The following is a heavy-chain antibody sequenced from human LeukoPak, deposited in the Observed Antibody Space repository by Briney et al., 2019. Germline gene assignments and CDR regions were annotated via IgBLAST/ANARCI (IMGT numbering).Heavy chain of an antibody. CDR2: FDPEDGET. CDR1: GYTLTELS. J-gene: IGHJ4*02. D-gene: IGHD2-21*02. V-gene: IGHV1-24*01. Sequence: ASVKVSCKVSGYTLTELSMHWVRQAPGKGLEWMGGFDPEDGETIYAQKFQGRVTMTEDTSTDTACMELSSLRSEDTAVYYCATAYCGGDCRSYFDYWGQGTLVTVSS. CDR3: ATAYCGGDCRSYFDY.